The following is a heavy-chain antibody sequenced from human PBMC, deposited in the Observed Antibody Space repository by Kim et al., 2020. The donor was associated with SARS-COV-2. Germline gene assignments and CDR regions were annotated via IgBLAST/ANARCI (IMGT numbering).Heavy chain of an antibody. J-gene: IGHJ6*02. CDR3: AREYSSSHPQIYYYYGMDV. Sequence: SVKVSCKASGGTFSSYAISWVRQAPGQGLEWMGGIIPIFGTANYAQKFQGRVTITADESTSTAYMELSSLRSEDTAVYYCAREYSSSHPQIYYYYGMDVWGQGTTVTVSS. CDR2: IIPIFGTA. V-gene: IGHV1-69*13. D-gene: IGHD6-6*01. CDR1: GGTFSSYA.